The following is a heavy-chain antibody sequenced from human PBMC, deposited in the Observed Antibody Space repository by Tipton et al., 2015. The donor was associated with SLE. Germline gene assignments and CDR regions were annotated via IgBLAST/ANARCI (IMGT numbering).Heavy chain of an antibody. J-gene: IGHJ4*02. CDR2: INHRGTT. Sequence: TLSLTCAVYGGSFTNYYCSWVRQSPGKGLEWIGEINHRGTTKYNPSLKNRVTISEETSKNQFSLRLTSVAAADTAIYYCATGVSGSWYYFDYWGQGTPVTVSS. CDR3: ATGVSGSWYYFDY. V-gene: IGHV4-34*01. CDR1: GGSFTNYY. D-gene: IGHD1-26*01.